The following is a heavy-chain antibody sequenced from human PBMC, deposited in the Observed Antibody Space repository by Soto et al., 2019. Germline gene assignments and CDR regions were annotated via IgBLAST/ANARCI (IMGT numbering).Heavy chain of an antibody. D-gene: IGHD1-1*01. CDR2: IYPSVSS. V-gene: IGHV4-38-2*02. CDR1: GFAISRGYY. CDR3: AREKVGTTFFDN. J-gene: IGHJ4*01. Sequence: SETLSLTCNVSGFAISRGYYWSWVRQPPGKGLEWIGSIYPSVSSYHNPSLESRPTLSIDTSKNQFSLKLASVTAADTALYYCAREKVGTTFFDNWGHGXQVTV.